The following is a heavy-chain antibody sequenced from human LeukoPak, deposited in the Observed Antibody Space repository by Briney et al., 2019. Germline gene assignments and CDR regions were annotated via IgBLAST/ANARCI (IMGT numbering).Heavy chain of an antibody. D-gene: IGHD3-10*01. J-gene: IGHJ4*02. CDR2: IIPIFGTA. Sequence: SVKVSCKVSGYTLTELSMHWVRQAPGQGLEWMGGIIPIFGTANYAQKFQGRVTITADESTSTAYMELSSLRSEDTAVYYCATAKSITMVRGVIIPPFDYWGQGTLVTVSS. CDR1: GYTLTELS. V-gene: IGHV1-69*13. CDR3: ATAKSITMVRGVIIPPFDY.